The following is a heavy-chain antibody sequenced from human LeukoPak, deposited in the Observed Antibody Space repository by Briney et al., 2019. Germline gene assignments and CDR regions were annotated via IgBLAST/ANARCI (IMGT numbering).Heavy chain of an antibody. CDR3: VRVLSHQLLGQQFDP. V-gene: IGHV4-59*01. Sequence: PSETLSLTCTVSGGSISSYYWSWIRQPPGKGLEWIGYIYYSGSTNYNPSLKSRVTISVDTSKNQFSLKLSSVTAADTAVYYCVRVLSHQLLGQQFDPWGQGTLVTVSS. CDR1: GGSISSYY. D-gene: IGHD2-2*01. J-gene: IGHJ5*02. CDR2: IYYSGST.